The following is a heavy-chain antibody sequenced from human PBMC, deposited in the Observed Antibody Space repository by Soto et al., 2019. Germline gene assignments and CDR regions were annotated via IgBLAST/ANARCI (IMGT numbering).Heavy chain of an antibody. CDR3: ARDRSWRFDP. CDR1: GGSISSGGYS. D-gene: IGHD6-13*01. J-gene: IGHJ5*02. CDR2: IYHSGST. V-gene: IGHV4-30-2*01. Sequence: SETLSLTCAVSGGSISSGGYSWSWIRQPPGKGLEWIGYIYHSGSTYYNPSLKSRVTISVDRSKNQFSLKLSSVTAADTAVYYCARDRSWRFDPWGQGTLVTVSS.